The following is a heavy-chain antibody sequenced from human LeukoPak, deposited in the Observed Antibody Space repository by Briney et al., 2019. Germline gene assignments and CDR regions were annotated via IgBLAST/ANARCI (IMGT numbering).Heavy chain of an antibody. CDR3: ARVPGITMEQIDY. D-gene: IGHD3-10*01. CDR1: GGSFSGYY. J-gene: IGHJ4*02. V-gene: IGHV4-34*01. Sequence: SETLSLTCAVYGGSFSGYYWSWIRQPPGKWLEWIGEINHSGSTNYNPSLKSRVTISVDTSKNQFSLKLSSVTAADTAVYYCARVPGITMEQIDYWGQGTLVTVSS. CDR2: INHSGST.